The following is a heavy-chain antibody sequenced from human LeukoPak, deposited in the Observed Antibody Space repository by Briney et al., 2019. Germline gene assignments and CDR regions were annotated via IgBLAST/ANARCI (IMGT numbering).Heavy chain of an antibody. D-gene: IGHD1-1*01. CDR3: AREGLEPTEGGDAFDI. J-gene: IGHJ3*02. Sequence: GGSLRLSCAASGFTFSSYAMHWVRQAPGKGLEWVAVISYDGSNKYYADSVKGRFTISRDNSKNTLYLQMNSLRAEDTAVYYCAREGLEPTEGGDAFDIWGQGTMVTVSS. CDR2: ISYDGSNK. V-gene: IGHV3-30*04. CDR1: GFTFSSYA.